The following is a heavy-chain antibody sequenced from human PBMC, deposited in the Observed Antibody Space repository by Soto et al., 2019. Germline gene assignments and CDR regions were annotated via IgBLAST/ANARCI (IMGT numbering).Heavy chain of an antibody. Sequence: QVQLVQSGTEVKRPGASVKVSCKASGYTFTTYAISWVRQAPGQGLEWMGWISAYNGNTHYAQKLQGRVNMTTDTSTSTAFMELRSLRSDDTAVYYCARGGASDYYYGMDVWGQGTTVTVSS. V-gene: IGHV1-18*01. CDR2: ISAYNGNT. CDR3: ARGGASDYYYGMDV. CDR1: GYTFTTYA. J-gene: IGHJ6*02.